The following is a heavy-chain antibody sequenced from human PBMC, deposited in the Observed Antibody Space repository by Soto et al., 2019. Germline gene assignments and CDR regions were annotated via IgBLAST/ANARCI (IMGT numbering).Heavy chain of an antibody. CDR3: AKGSRSGWYYFES. V-gene: IGHV3-23*01. J-gene: IGHJ4*02. Sequence: PGGSLRLSCAASEFTFSNFVMVWVRQAPRKGLEWVSGISPSGGGTYYADSVKGRFTISRDNSKNTLFLQMHSLRAEDTALYYCAKGSRSGWYYFESWGQGTLVTVSS. CDR2: ISPSGGGT. D-gene: IGHD6-19*01. CDR1: EFTFSNFV.